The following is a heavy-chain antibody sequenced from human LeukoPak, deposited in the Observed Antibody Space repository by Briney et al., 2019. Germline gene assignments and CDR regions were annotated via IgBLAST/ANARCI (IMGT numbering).Heavy chain of an antibody. CDR1: GGSISSSNW. CDR3: ARDTPSGRKGYYFDY. J-gene: IGHJ4*02. V-gene: IGHV4-4*02. CDR2: IYHSGST. D-gene: IGHD3-10*01. Sequence: SGTLSLTCAVSGGSISSSNWWSWVRQPPGKGLEWIGEIYHSGSTNYNPSLKSRVTISIDKSKNQFSLKLSSVTAADTAAYYCARDTPSGRKGYYFDYWGQGTLVTVSS.